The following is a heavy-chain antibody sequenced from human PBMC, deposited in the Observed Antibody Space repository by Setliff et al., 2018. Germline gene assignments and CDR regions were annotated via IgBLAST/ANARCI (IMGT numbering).Heavy chain of an antibody. CDR2: SYYSGST. D-gene: IGHD2-21*01. V-gene: IGHV4-30-4*08. J-gene: IGHJ6*02. CDR1: GGSISSGDYY. CDR3: ARGGEGALGIPYYGMDV. Sequence: PSETLSLTCTVSGGSISSGDYYWSWIRQPPGKGLEWIGYSYYSGSTYYNPSLESRVTISVDTSKNQFSLKLSSVTAADTAVYYCARGGEGALGIPYYGMDVWGQGTTVTVSS.